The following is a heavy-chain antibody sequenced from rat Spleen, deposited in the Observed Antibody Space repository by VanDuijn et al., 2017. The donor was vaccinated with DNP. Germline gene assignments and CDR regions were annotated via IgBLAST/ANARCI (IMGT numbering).Heavy chain of an antibody. Sequence: EVKLVESGGGLVQPGRSLKLSCAASGFNFNDYWMGWVRQAPGKGLEWIGEINKDSRITVYAPSLKDKITISRDNAQNTLYLQMSRLGSEDTAIYYCTRGPNYGGYSDFFDYWGQGVMVTVSS. D-gene: IGHD1-11*01. J-gene: IGHJ2*01. CDR2: INKDSRIT. CDR1: GFNFNDYW. V-gene: IGHV4-2*01. CDR3: TRGPNYGGYSDFFDY.